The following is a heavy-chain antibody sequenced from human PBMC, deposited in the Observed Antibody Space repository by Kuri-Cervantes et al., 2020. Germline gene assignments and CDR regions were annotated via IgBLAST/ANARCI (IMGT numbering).Heavy chain of an antibody. V-gene: IGHV4-34*01. CDR2: INHSGST. CDR1: GGSFSGYC. CDR3: ARANRDLRFLEYRQLGYFDY. Sequence: SETLSLTCAVYGGSFSGYCWSWIRQPPGKGPEWIGEINHSGSTNYNPSLKSRVTISVDTSKNQFSLKLSSVTAADTALYYCARANRDLRFLEYRQLGYFDYWGLGTLVTVSS. D-gene: IGHD3-3*01. J-gene: IGHJ4*02.